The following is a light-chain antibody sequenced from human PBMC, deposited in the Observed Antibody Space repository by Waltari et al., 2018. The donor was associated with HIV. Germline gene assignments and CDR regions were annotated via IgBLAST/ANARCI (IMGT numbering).Light chain of an antibody. Sequence: SFVLTQPPAVSAAPGQTAAVSWGGNNIGSKSVPWYQHKPGRDPVLVVHDDSDRPSGIPDRFFGTNSGNTATLTIRGVGVDDEADYYCQVWDGSIHPVYGSGTTVTVL. J-gene: IGLJ1*01. CDR3: QVWDGSIHPV. CDR2: DDS. CDR1: NIGSKS. V-gene: IGLV3-21*02.